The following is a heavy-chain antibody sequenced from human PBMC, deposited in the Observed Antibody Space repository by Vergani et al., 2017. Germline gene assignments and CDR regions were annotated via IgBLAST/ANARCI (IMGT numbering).Heavy chain of an antibody. CDR2: IYYSGST. CDR3: ARGSGSSSVASPYYYYYYYMDV. D-gene: IGHD6-6*01. Sequence: QLQLQESGPGLVKPSETLSLTCTVSGGSISSYYWSWIRQPPGKGLEWIGYIYYSGSTNYNPSLKSRVTISVDTSKNQFSLKLSSVTAADTALYYCARGSGSSSVASPYYYYYYYMDVWGKGTTVTVSS. J-gene: IGHJ6*03. CDR1: GGSISSYY. V-gene: IGHV4-59*01.